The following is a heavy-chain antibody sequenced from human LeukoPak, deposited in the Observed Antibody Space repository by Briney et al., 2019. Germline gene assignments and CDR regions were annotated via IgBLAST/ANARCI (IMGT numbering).Heavy chain of an antibody. CDR3: AKAFSYSSSSNFDY. D-gene: IGHD6-6*01. CDR2: IRGSGGST. V-gene: IGHV3-23*01. CDR1: GFTFSSYA. Sequence: PGGSLRLSCAASGFTFSSYAMSWVRQAPGKGLEWVSAIRGSGGSTYYADSVKGRFTISRDNSKNTLYLQMNSLRAEDTAVYYCAKAFSYSSSSNFDYWGQGTLVTVSS. J-gene: IGHJ4*02.